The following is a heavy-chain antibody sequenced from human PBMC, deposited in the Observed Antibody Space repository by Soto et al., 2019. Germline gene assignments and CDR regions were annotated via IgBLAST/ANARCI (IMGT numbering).Heavy chain of an antibody. CDR2: IYYSGST. D-gene: IGHD2-8*01. J-gene: IGHJ6*02. Sequence: PSETLSLTCTVSGGSISSGGYYWSWIRQHPGKGLEWIGYIYYSGSTYYNPSLKSRVTISVDTSKNQFSLKLSSVTAADTAVYYCARGYCTNGVCYGHYYYGMDVWGQGTTVTVSS. CDR3: ARGYCTNGVCYGHYYYGMDV. CDR1: GGSISSGGYY. V-gene: IGHV4-31*03.